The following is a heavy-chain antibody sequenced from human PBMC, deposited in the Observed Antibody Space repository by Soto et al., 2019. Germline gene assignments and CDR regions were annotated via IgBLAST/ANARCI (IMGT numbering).Heavy chain of an antibody. CDR1: GIPFTTYA. CDR2: VAANVTNR. Sequence: EVQLLQSGGGLVQPGGSLRLSCAASGIPFTTYAMSWVRQAPGKGLEWVSTVAANVTNRHYADFVKGRFTISRDNSKYTLSLQMNSLRVEDTAIYYCAGDYLRLNSLNGNFYSFGMDVWGQGTAVTVSS. V-gene: IGHV3-23*01. CDR3: AGDYLRLNSLNGNFYSFGMDV. J-gene: IGHJ6*02. D-gene: IGHD4-17*01.